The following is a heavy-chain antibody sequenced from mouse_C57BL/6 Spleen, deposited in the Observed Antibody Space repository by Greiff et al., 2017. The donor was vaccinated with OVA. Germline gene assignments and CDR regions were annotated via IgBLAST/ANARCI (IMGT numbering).Heavy chain of an antibody. Sequence: VQLKQPGAELVKPGASVKLSCKASGYTFTSYWMQWVKQRPGQGLEWIGEIDPSDSYTNYNQKFKGKATLTVDTSSSTAYMQLSSLTSEDSAVYYCARRLYYGSSYDAYWGQGTLVTVSA. CDR3: ARRLYYGSSYDAY. V-gene: IGHV1-50*01. J-gene: IGHJ3*01. CDR2: IDPSDSYT. CDR1: GYTFTSYW. D-gene: IGHD1-1*01.